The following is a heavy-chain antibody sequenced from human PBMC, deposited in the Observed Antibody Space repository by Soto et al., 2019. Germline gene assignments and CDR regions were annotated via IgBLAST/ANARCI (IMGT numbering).Heavy chain of an antibody. D-gene: IGHD2-8*02. V-gene: IGHV3-23*01. CDR2: ILVGGST. Sequence: GGSLRLSCRISGFIYSSYDMSWVRQAPGRGLEWVSTILVGGSTHYEDSVKGRFTISRDTSKNTVYLQMNSLTAGDTAVYYCAKATATGGGAFEICGQGTMVPVSS. J-gene: IGHJ3*02. CDR1: GFIYSSYD. CDR3: AKATATGGGAFEI.